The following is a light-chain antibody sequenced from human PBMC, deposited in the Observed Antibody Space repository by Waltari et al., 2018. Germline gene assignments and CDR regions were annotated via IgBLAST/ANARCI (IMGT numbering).Light chain of an antibody. Sequence: QSLLTQPPSVSGTPGQRVTISCSGSTSNIGSTVVSWYQQLPGAAPKLLIHSNNQRPSGVPDRFSCSKSGTSASLAISGLQSADEADYYCSAWDDSLNGHVVFGGGTKLIVL. CDR2: SNN. J-gene: IGLJ2*01. CDR3: SAWDDSLNGHVV. V-gene: IGLV1-44*01. CDR1: TSNIGSTV.